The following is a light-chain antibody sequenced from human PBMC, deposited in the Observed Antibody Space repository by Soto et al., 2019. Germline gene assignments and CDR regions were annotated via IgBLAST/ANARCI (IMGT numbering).Light chain of an antibody. CDR3: QQYGISPNT. CDR2: GAS. V-gene: IGKV3-20*01. Sequence: DIVLTQSPGTLSLSPGERATLSCSASQSVSSGYLAWYQLKPGQAPRLLIYGASTRATGIPDRFSGSGSGTDFTLTISRLEPEDFAVYYCQQYGISPNTFGQGTKFYIK. CDR1: QSVSSGY. J-gene: IGKJ2*01.